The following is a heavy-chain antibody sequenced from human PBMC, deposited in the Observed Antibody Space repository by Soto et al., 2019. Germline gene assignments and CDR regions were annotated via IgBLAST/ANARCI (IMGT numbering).Heavy chain of an antibody. D-gene: IGHD3-10*01. CDR2: INSDGSTT. Sequence: EVQLVESGGGLVQPGGSLRLSCAASGFTLSSYWMHWLRHAPGKGLVWVSRINSDGSTTTYADSVKGRFTISRDNAENKLYLQMNSLRAEDTAVYYCARDEWGNRVREWGQGTLVTVSS. J-gene: IGHJ4*02. CDR1: GFTLSSYW. CDR3: ARDEWGNRVRE. V-gene: IGHV3-74*01.